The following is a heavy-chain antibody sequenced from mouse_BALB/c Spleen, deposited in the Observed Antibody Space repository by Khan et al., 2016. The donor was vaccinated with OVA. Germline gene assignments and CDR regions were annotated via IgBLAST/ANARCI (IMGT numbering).Heavy chain of an antibody. CDR3: ARGSTTSYWYVGV. CDR1: GYSFTSYR. CDR2: IHPSDSET. J-gene: IGHJ1*01. V-gene: IGHV1S82*01. D-gene: IGHD2-14*01. Sequence: QVQLQQPGAELVRPGASVKLSCKASGYSFTSYRMNWVKQRPGQGLVWIGMIHPSDSETTLNQKFKDRATLTVDKSSSTAYMQLSSPTSEDSAVYAGARGSTTSYWYVGVWGAGTTVTVSS.